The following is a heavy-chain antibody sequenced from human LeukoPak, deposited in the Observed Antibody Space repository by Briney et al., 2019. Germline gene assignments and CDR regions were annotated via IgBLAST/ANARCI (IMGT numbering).Heavy chain of an antibody. J-gene: IGHJ4*02. D-gene: IGHD2-21*02. Sequence: NPGGSLRLSCAASGFTFSSYSMNWVRQAPGKGLEWVSSISSSSSYIYYADSVKGRFTISRDNSKNTLYLQMNSLRAEDTAVYYCARDTTYCGGDCYSFEYYFDYWGQGTLVTVSS. V-gene: IGHV3-21*01. CDR1: GFTFSSYS. CDR3: ARDTTYCGGDCYSFEYYFDY. CDR2: ISSSSSYI.